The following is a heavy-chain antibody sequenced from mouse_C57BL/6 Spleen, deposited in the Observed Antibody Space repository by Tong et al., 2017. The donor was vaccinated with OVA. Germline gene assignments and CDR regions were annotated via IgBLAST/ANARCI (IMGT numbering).Heavy chain of an antibody. D-gene: IGHD1-1*01. Sequence: EVQLQESGPELVKPGASVKISCKASGYSFTDYNMNWVKQSNGKSLEWIGVINPNYGTTSYNQKFKGKATLTVDQSSSTAYMQLNSLTSEDSAVYYCAREGYYGSYWYFDVWGTGTTVTVSS. J-gene: IGHJ1*03. CDR3: AREGYYGSYWYFDV. V-gene: IGHV1-39*01. CDR1: GYSFTDYN. CDR2: INPNYGTT.